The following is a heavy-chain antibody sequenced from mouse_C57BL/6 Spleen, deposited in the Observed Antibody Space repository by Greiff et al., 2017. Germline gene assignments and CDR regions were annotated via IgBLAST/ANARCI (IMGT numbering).Heavy chain of an antibody. V-gene: IGHV1-7*01. Sequence: QVQLKESGAELAKPGASVTLSCKASGYTFTSYWMHWVKQRPGQGLDWIGYINPSSGYTKYTQKFQDKATLTAEKSSSTADMQLSSLTYEDSAVYYCATLLWGMDYWGQGTAVTVSS. CDR1: GYTFTSYW. D-gene: IGHD2-10*01. J-gene: IGHJ4*01. CDR3: ATLLWGMDY. CDR2: INPSSGYT.